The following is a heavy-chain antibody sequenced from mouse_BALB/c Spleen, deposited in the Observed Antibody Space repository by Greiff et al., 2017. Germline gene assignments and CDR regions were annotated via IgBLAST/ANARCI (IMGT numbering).Heavy chain of an antibody. CDR3: ARSDGYYRFAY. V-gene: IGHV1S29*02. J-gene: IGHJ3*01. Sequence: EVQLQQSGPELVKPGASVKISCKASGYTFTDYNMHWVKQSHGKSLEWIGYIYPYNGGTGYNQKFKSKATLTVDNSSSTAYMELRSLTSEDSAVYYCARSDGYYRFAYWGQGTLVTVSA. CDR2: IYPYNGGT. CDR1: GYTFTDYN. D-gene: IGHD2-3*01.